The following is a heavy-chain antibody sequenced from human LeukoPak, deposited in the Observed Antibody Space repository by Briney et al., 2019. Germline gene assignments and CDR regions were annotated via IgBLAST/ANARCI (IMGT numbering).Heavy chain of an antibody. CDR2: IYTSGST. D-gene: IGHD6-19*01. CDR1: GGSISSYY. V-gene: IGHV4-4*07. Sequence: PSETLSLTCTVSGGSISSYYWSWIRQPAGKGLEWIGRIYTSGSTNYNPSLKSRVTMSVDTSKNQFSLKLSFVTAADTAVYYCARERMYSSGWYVDYWGQGTLVTVSS. CDR3: ARERMYSSGWYVDY. J-gene: IGHJ4*02.